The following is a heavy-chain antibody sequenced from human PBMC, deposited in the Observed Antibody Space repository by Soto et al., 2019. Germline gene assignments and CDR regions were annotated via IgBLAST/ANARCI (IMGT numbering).Heavy chain of an antibody. CDR1: GFTFSSYG. Sequence: QVQLVESGGGVVQPGRSLRLSCAASGFTFSSYGMHWVRQAPGKGLEWVAVIWYDGSNKYYADSVKGRFTISRDNSKNTLYLQMNSLRAEDTAVYYCARDQQIPDFWSGYPYYYYYYMDVWGKGTTVTVSS. D-gene: IGHD3-3*01. CDR2: IWYDGSNK. CDR3: ARDQQIPDFWSGYPYYYYYYMDV. J-gene: IGHJ6*03. V-gene: IGHV3-33*01.